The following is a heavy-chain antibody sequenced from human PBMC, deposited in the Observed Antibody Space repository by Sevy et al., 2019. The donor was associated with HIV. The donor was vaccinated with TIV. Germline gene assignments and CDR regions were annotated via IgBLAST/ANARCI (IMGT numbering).Heavy chain of an antibody. V-gene: IGHV3-23*01. D-gene: IGHD2-2*01. CDR2: ISAGGTTT. CDR1: GFIFSNYP. Sequence: GGSLRLSCAASGFIFSNYPMSWVRHSPGKGLECVSDISAGGTTTYYADSVEGRFTISRDNSKNTVSLQMNSLGAGDTAIYYCAKRYCSTITCYDDDFWNPYYFYGLDVWGQGISVTVSS. CDR3: AKRYCSTITCYDDDFWNPYYFYGLDV. J-gene: IGHJ6*02.